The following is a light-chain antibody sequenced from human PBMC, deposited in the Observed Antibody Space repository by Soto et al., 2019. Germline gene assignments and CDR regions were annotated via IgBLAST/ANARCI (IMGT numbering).Light chain of an antibody. J-gene: IGKJ4*01. CDR3: QQYNSWLT. Sequence: EIVMTQSPATLSVSPGERATLSCRASQGVSSNLAWYQQKPGQAPRLVIYDASSRASGIPARFSSSRSGTEFSLTISGLQSEDFGVYYCQQYNSWLTFGGGTRVDI. CDR1: QGVSSN. V-gene: IGKV3-15*01. CDR2: DAS.